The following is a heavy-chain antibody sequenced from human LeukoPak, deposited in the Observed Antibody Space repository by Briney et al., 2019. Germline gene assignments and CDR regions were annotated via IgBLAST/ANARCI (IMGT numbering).Heavy chain of an antibody. CDR1: GFTFSSYG. CDR2: IWYDGSNK. D-gene: IGHD1-26*01. Sequence: GGSLRLSCAASGFTFSSYGMHWVRQAPGKGLEWVAVIWYDGSNKYYADSVKGRFTISRDNAKNSLYLQMNSLRAEDTAVYYCARVGSGGGYYYYYYGMDVWGQGTTVTVSS. V-gene: IGHV3-33*01. J-gene: IGHJ6*02. CDR3: ARVGSGGGYYYYYYGMDV.